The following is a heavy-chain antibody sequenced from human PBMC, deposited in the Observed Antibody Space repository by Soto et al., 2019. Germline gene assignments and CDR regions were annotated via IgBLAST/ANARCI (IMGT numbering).Heavy chain of an antibody. D-gene: IGHD2-2*02. CDR3: SRLYHGRVYYYYYGMDV. CDR2: INHSGSN. V-gene: IGHV4-34*01. J-gene: IGHJ6*02. Sequence: SETLSLTCAVYGGSFSGYYWSWIRQPPGKGLEWIGEINHSGSNNYNPSLKSRVTTSVDTSKNQFSLKLSSMTASDTVVYYCSRLYHGRVYYYYYGMDVWGQGTTVTVSS. CDR1: GGSFSGYY.